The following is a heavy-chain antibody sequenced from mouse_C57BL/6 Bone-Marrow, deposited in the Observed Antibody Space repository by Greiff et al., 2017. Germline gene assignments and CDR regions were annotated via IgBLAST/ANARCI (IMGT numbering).Heavy chain of an antibody. D-gene: IGHD2-5*01. CDR2: INPSNGGT. Sequence: VQLQQPGTELVKPGASVKLSCKASGYTFTSYWMHWVKQRPGQGLEWIGNINPSNGGTNYNEKFKSKATLTVDKSSSTAYMQLSSLTSEDSAVYYCARTDYSNYGWYFDVWGTGTTVTVSS. CDR3: ARTDYSNYGWYFDV. V-gene: IGHV1-53*01. CDR1: GYTFTSYW. J-gene: IGHJ1*03.